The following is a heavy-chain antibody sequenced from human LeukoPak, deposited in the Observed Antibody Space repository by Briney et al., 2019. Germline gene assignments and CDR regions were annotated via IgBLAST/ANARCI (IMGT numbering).Heavy chain of an antibody. V-gene: IGHV3-23*01. J-gene: IGHJ4*02. Sequence: TGGSLRLSCAASGYTFSSYAMSWVRQAPGKGLEWVSTISGSGGSTYYADSVKGRVTIFRDNSKNTLYLQMNSLRAEDTAVYYCAKRIGSCNSISCLYFDHWGQGALVTVSS. CDR2: ISGSGGST. CDR3: AKRIGSCNSISCLYFDH. CDR1: GYTFSSYA. D-gene: IGHD2-2*01.